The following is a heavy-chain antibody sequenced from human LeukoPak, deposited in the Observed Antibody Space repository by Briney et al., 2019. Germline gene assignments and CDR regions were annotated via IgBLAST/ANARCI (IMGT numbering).Heavy chain of an antibody. V-gene: IGHV1-69*05. J-gene: IGHJ5*02. CDR1: GGTFSSYA. CDR3: AREGYVTRYNTHWFDP. CDR2: IIPIFDTA. D-gene: IGHD4-23*01. Sequence: SVKVSCKASGGTFSSYAISWVRQAPGQGLEWMGRIIPIFDTANYAQKFQGRVTITTDESTSTAYMELSSLRSEDTAVYYCAREGYVTRYNTHWFDPWGQGTLVTVSS.